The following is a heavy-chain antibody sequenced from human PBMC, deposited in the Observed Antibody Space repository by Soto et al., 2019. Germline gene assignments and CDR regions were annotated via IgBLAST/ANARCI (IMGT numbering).Heavy chain of an antibody. CDR1: GGTFSSYA. J-gene: IGHJ4*02. V-gene: IGHV1-18*01. CDR3: ARDIGGDSDY. CDR2: ISAYDGNT. Sequence: QVQLVQSGAEVKKPGSSVKVSCKASGGTFSSYAISWVRQAPGQGLEWMGGISAYDGNTNYAQKLQGRVTMSTGTSTSTAYMELRSLRSDDTAVYYCARDIGGDSDYWGQGTLVTVSS. D-gene: IGHD2-21*02.